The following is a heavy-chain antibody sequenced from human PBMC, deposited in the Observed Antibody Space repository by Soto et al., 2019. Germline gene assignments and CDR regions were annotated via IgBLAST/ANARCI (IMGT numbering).Heavy chain of an antibody. CDR1: GGSISSGGYY. J-gene: IGHJ6*02. Sequence: QVQLQESGPGLVKPSQTLSLTCTVSGGSISSGGYYWSWIRQHPGKGLEWIGYIYYSGSTYYNPSLKGRVTISVDTSKNQFSLKLSSVTAADTAVYYCARAKYQLLWGPYYGMDVWGQGTTVTVSS. CDR3: ARAKYQLLWGPYYGMDV. D-gene: IGHD2-2*01. CDR2: IYYSGST. V-gene: IGHV4-31*03.